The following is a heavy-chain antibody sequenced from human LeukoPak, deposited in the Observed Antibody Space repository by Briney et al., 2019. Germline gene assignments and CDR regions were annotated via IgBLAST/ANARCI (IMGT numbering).Heavy chain of an antibody. CDR1: GDSVSHD. J-gene: IGHJ6*03. Sequence: SVKVSCKASGDSVSHDIGWVRQAPGQGFEWMGGIIPMSRTTDYAQKFRDRVTITTDESTSTVYMEVRSLSFEDTAIYYCASDSGSGMYYMDVWGKGTTVAVAS. CDR2: IIPMSRTT. V-gene: IGHV1-69*05. D-gene: IGHD3-10*01. CDR3: ASDSGSGMYYMDV.